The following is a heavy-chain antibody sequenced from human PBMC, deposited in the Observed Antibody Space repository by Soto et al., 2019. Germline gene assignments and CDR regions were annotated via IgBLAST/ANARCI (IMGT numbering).Heavy chain of an antibody. CDR1: GFTFSDYY. CDR3: ARLDGNSYDSSGYYYYYYGMDV. V-gene: IGHV3-11*01. D-gene: IGHD3-22*01. CDR2: ISSSGSTI. Sequence: QVQLVESGGGLVKPGGSLRLSCAASGFTFSDYYMSWIRQAPGKGLEWVSYISSSGSTIYYADSVKGRFTISRDNAKXXLYLHMNSLRAEDTAVYYCARLDGNSYDSSGYYYYYYGMDVWGQGTTVTVSS. J-gene: IGHJ6*02.